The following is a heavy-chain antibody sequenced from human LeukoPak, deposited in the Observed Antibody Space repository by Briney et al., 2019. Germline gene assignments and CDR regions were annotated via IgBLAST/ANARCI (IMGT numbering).Heavy chain of an antibody. Sequence: SQTLSLTCAISGDSVSSNSAAWNWIRQSPSRGLEWLGRTYYRSKWYNDYAVSVKSRITINPDTSKNQFSLQLNSVTPEDTAVYYCARDKEGTNSYVPRRMYYFDYWGQGTLVTVSS. J-gene: IGHJ4*02. D-gene: IGHD1-1*01. CDR3: ARDKEGTNSYVPRRMYYFDY. CDR1: GDSVSSNSAA. CDR2: TYYRSKWYN. V-gene: IGHV6-1*01.